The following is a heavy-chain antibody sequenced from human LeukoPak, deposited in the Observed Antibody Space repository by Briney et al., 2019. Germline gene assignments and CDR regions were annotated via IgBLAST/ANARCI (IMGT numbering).Heavy chain of an antibody. D-gene: IGHD3-10*01. V-gene: IGHV1-8*03. J-gene: IGHJ4*02. CDR1: GYTFTSYD. CDR3: ARSGRFGEQALFDY. Sequence: ASVKVSCKASGYTFTSYDINWVRQATGQGLEWMGWMNPNSGNTGYAQKFQGRVTITRNTSISTAYMELSSLRSEDTAVYYCARSGRFGEQALFDYWGQGTLVTVSS. CDR2: MNPNSGNT.